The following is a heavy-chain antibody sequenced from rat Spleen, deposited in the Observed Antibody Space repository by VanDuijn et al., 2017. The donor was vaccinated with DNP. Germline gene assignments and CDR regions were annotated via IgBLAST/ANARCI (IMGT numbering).Heavy chain of an antibody. Sequence: EVQLVESGGGLVQPGRSMKLSCAASGFTFSHYDMVWVRQAPKEGLEWVATITYDGVNTYYPASVRGRFTISRDNGESTLYLQMDSLRSEDTATYYCTTFEGRDAWGQGTSVTVSS. CDR2: ITYDGVNT. J-gene: IGHJ4*01. V-gene: IGHV5-7*01. CDR1: GFTFSHYD. D-gene: IGHD1-11*01. CDR3: TTFEGRDA.